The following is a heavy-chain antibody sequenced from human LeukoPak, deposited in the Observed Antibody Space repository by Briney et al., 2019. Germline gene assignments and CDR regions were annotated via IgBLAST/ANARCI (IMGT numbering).Heavy chain of an antibody. J-gene: IGHJ4*02. V-gene: IGHV3-23*01. CDR2: ISPSGGIT. CDR3: DKSMDILTGYLWSLDY. Sequence: SMRPSCAASGFTFSSHGMNWVRQAPGKGLAWVSGISPSGGITYYTDSVKGRSTIARDNSKNTMSLQMNSLMAEDTAVYYCDKSMDILTGYLWSLDYWGQGTLVTVSS. D-gene: IGHD3-9*01. CDR1: GFTFSSHG.